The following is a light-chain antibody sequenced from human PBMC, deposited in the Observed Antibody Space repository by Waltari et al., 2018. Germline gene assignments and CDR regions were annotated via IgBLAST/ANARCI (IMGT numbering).Light chain of an antibody. Sequence: DIQMTQSPSILSASVGDRVPITCRASQSISNWLAWYQQKPGKAPKLLIFKTSSLKSGVPSRFSGRGSGTDFTLTISSLQPEDYATYYCQQYYSYPRTFGQGTKVEIK. CDR3: QQYYSYPRT. CDR2: KTS. J-gene: IGKJ1*01. V-gene: IGKV1-5*03. CDR1: QSISNW.